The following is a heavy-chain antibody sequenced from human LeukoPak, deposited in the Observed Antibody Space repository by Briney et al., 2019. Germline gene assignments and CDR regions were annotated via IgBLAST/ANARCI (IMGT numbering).Heavy chain of an antibody. CDR2: IGSSGGSI. V-gene: IGHV3-23*01. CDR3: ATDLRGRGPNPLSSRIDY. Sequence: QPGGSLRLSCAASGFTSSSYGMSWVRQAPGKGLEWVSSIGSSGGSIYYPDSVKGRFTISRDNSKNTLYLQMNSLKSDDTAVYYCATDLRGRGPNPLSSRIDYWGQGTLVTVSS. J-gene: IGHJ4*02. D-gene: IGHD2/OR15-2a*01. CDR1: GFTSSSYG.